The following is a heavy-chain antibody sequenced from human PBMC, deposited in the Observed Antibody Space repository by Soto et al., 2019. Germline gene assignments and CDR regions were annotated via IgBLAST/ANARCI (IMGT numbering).Heavy chain of an antibody. CDR3: ARDYSSGSSGGYYYYGLDV. D-gene: IGHD6-19*01. J-gene: IGHJ6*02. CDR2: ISAYNGNT. CDR1: GYTFTSYG. V-gene: IGHV1-18*01. Sequence: ASVKVSYKASGYTFTSYGISWVRQAPGQGLEWMGWISAYNGNTNYAQKLQGRVTMTTDTSTSTAYMELRSLRSDDTAVYYCARDYSSGSSGGYYYYGLDVWGQGTTVTVSS.